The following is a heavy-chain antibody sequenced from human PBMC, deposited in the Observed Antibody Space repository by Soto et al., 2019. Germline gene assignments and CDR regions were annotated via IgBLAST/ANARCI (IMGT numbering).Heavy chain of an antibody. Sequence: EVQLLESGGNLLQPGGSLRLSCAASGFTFSSYAMTWVRQAPEKGLEWVSVISGSGDSTYYADSVKGRFTISRDNSKNTLYLQMKSLRAEDTAVYYCAKASLLNIAAPYYFDYWGQGTLVTVSS. CDR3: AKASLLNIAAPYYFDY. CDR2: ISGSGDST. J-gene: IGHJ4*02. D-gene: IGHD6-13*01. V-gene: IGHV3-23*01. CDR1: GFTFSSYA.